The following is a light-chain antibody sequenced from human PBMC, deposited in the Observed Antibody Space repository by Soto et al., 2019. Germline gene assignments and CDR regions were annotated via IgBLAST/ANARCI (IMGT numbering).Light chain of an antibody. CDR2: KAS. CDR3: QQYNSWT. CDR1: QSISSW. J-gene: IGKJ1*01. V-gene: IGKV1-5*03. Sequence: DIQMTQSPSTLSASVGDRVTITCRASQSISSWLAWYQQKPGKAPKLLIYKASSLESGVPSRSSGSGSGTEFTLTISSLQPDDFATYYCQQYNSWTFGQGTKV.